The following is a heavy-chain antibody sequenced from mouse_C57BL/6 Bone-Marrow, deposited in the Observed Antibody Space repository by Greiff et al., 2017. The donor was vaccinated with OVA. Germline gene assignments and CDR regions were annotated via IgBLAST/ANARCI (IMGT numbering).Heavy chain of an antibody. CDR1: GFTFSDYY. CDR2: INYDGSST. Sequence: EVKLVESKGGLVQPGSSMKLSCTASGFTFSDYYMAWVRQVPEKGLEWVANINYDGSSTYYLDSLKSRFIISRDNAKNILYLQMSSLKSEDTATYYCARDNYGNYNFDYWGQGTTLTVSS. D-gene: IGHD2-1*01. J-gene: IGHJ2*01. CDR3: ARDNYGNYNFDY. V-gene: IGHV5-16*01.